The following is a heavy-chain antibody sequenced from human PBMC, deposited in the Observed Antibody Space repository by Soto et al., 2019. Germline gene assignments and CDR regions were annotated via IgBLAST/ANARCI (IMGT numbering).Heavy chain of an antibody. CDR2: IKREADGGTA. V-gene: IGHV3-15*01. J-gene: IGHJ4*02. CDR3: TTRLYYSDSSGHPRDFDY. Sequence: EVQLVESGGGLVKPGGSLTLSCTASGFTFRNAWMSWVRQAPGKGLEWVGRIKREADGGTADYAAPVKGRVTISRDDSKNTLFLQMSSLKTEDTAVYFCTTRLYYSDSSGHPRDFDYLGQGTLVTVSS. CDR1: GFTFRNAW. D-gene: IGHD3-22*01.